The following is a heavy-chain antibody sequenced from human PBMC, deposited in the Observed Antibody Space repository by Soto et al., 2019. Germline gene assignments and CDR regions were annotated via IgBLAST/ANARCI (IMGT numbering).Heavy chain of an antibody. D-gene: IGHD3-10*01. CDR1: GYTFTSFG. Sequence: ASVKVSCKTSGYTFTSFGVSWVRHALGQGLEWMGWISGYNGKTKYAQTLQGRVTMTADTSTSTVYLDLRGLRPEDTAVYFCARDKMIADYGLGTYDYWGQGTTVTVSS. CDR2: ISGYNGKT. CDR3: ARDKMIADYGLGTYDY. V-gene: IGHV1-18*04. J-gene: IGHJ4*02.